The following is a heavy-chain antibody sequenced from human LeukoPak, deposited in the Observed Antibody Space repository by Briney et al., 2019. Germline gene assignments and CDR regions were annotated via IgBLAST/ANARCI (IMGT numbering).Heavy chain of an antibody. CDR2: ISSDGSSE. CDR1: GFTFSSYG. J-gene: IGHJ4*02. Sequence: QTGGSLRLSCAASGFTFSSYGMHWVRQAPGKGLEWVADISSDGSSENYADSVKGRFTISRDNPKNTLFLQMNTLRAEDTAVYYCAREKYCTITYCLHGRFYFNWWGQGTLVTVSS. D-gene: IGHD2-8*01. CDR3: AREKYCTITYCLHGRFYFNW. V-gene: IGHV3-30*19.